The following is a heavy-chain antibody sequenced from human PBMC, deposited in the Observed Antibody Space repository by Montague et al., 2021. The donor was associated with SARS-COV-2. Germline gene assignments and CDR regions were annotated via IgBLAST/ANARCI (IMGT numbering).Heavy chain of an antibody. V-gene: IGHV3-64*01. CDR2: IINNGGTT. Sequence: SLGLSCAASGFTFSSYAMHWVRQAPGKGLEYVSGIINNGGTTYYANSVKGRFTISRDNSENTLYLQMGSLRGEDMAVYYCARAPMVRGVSPPQIALDIWGRGTMVTVSS. CDR1: GFTFSSYA. CDR3: ARAPMVRGVSPPQIALDI. D-gene: IGHD3-10*01. J-gene: IGHJ3*02.